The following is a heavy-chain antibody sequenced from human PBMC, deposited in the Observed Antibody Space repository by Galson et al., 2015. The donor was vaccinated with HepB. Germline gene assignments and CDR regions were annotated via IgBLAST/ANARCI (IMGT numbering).Heavy chain of an antibody. J-gene: IGHJ5*02. CDR2: ISASSSTI. CDR1: GFTFSMYN. CDR3: ARDRDPIFGVSLPLDP. V-gene: IGHV3-48*04. Sequence: SLRLSCAASGFTFSMYNMNWVRQAPGKGLQWLSYISASSSTIHYADSVRGRFTVSRDNAKNSLFLQMNSLRAEDSAVYYCARDRDPIFGVSLPLDPWGQGTLVTVSS. D-gene: IGHD3-3*01.